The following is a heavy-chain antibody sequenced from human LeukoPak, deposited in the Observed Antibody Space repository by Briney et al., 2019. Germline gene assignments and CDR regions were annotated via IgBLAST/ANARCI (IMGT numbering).Heavy chain of an antibody. Sequence: SETLSLTCTVSGGSISSYYWSWIRQPPGKGLEWIGYIYYSGSTNYNPSLKSRVTISVDTSKNQFSLKLSSVTAADTAVYYCASSITIFGVVIYYWGQGTLVTVSS. V-gene: IGHV4-59*12. D-gene: IGHD3-3*01. J-gene: IGHJ4*02. CDR3: ASSITIFGVVIYY. CDR2: IYYSGST. CDR1: GGSISSYY.